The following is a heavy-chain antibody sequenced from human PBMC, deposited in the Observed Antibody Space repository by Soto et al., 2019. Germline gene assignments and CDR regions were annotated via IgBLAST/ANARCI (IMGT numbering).Heavy chain of an antibody. CDR1: GFTINPYW. J-gene: IGHJ4*02. D-gene: IGHD2-15*01. V-gene: IGHV3-7*01. CDR3: VKNPIG. CDR2: TNQDGSTT. Sequence: EVQMVESGGGLVQPGGSLRLSCAASGFTINPYWMSWVRQAPGKGLEWVASTNQDGSTTYYVDSVKGRFTISRDNAKNSLYLQMNSLRAEDTAIYCCVKNPIGRGQGTLVTVSS.